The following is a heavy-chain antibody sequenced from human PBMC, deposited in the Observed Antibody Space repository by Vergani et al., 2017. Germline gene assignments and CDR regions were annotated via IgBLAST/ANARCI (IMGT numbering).Heavy chain of an antibody. J-gene: IGHJ4*02. CDR2: IKSDGSIT. CDR3: AKKEVGATRFDS. V-gene: IGHV3-74*03. D-gene: IGHD1-26*01. CDR1: GFSFNSYW. Sequence: DVHLAESGGGFFQPGGSLRLSCSASGFSFNSYWMHWVCQVPGKGLLWVSRIKSDGSITAYADSVKGRFTISRDNSKNTLYLQMKRLRPEDTAVYYCAKKEVGATRFDSWGQGTLVTVSS.